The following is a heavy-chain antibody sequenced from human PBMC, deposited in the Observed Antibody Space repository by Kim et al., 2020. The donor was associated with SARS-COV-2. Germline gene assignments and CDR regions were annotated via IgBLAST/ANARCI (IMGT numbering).Heavy chain of an antibody. CDR3: ARELHNAARRVLFDY. CDR1: GFTFSSYA. CDR2: ISYDGSNK. Sequence: GGSLRLSCAASGFTFSSYAMHWVRQAPGKGLEWVAVISYDGSNKYYTDSVKGRFTISRDNSKNTLYLQMNSLRAEDTAVYYCARELHNAARRVLFDYWG. D-gene: IGHD6-6*01. J-gene: IGHJ4*01. V-gene: IGHV3-30-3*01.